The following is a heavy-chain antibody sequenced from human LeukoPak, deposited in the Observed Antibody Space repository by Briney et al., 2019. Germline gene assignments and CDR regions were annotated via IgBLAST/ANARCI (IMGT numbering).Heavy chain of an antibody. J-gene: IGHJ4*02. CDR3: ARDVCSSTSCSFGY. V-gene: IGHV3-33*01. CDR1: GFTFSSYG. CDR2: IWSDGSNT. Sequence: GGSLRLSCAASGFTFSSYGMHWVRQAPGRGLEWVAAIWSDGSNTYYADSVKGRFTISRDNSKNTLYLQMNSLRAEDTAVYFCARDVCSSTSCSFGYWGQGTLVTVSS. D-gene: IGHD2-2*01.